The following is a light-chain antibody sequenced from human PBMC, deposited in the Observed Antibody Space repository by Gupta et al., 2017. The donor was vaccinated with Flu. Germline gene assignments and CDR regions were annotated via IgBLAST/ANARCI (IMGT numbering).Light chain of an antibody. Sequence: QTVVTQEPSFSVSPGGTVTLTCGLTSDSVSTSNYPAWYQQTPGQAPRTLIYSTNSRSSGVPDRCSGSLLGNKAALTITGAQANDEATYYCVLFLRSGLNWVFGGGTKLTVL. J-gene: IGLJ3*02. V-gene: IGLV8-61*01. CDR2: STN. CDR3: VLFLRSGLNWV. CDR1: SDSVSTSNY.